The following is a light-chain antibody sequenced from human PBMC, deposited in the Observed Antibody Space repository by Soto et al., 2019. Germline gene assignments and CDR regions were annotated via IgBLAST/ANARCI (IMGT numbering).Light chain of an antibody. V-gene: IGKV1-5*01. J-gene: IGKJ1*01. CDR2: DAS. Sequence: DIQVTQSPPTLSASVVDRVTITCRASQTISTWMAWYQQKPGKAPKLLVYDASTLQSGVASRFSGSGSGTEFTLIISGLQPDDSATYYCQQYNSYWTFGQGTKVDI. CDR3: QQYNSYWT. CDR1: QTISTW.